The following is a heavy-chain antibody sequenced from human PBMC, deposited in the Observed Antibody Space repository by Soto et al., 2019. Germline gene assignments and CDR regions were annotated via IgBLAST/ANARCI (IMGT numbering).Heavy chain of an antibody. Sequence: PGESLKISGKGFGYNFTSYWISWVRQMPGKGLEWMGRIDPSDSYTNYSPSFQGHVTISADKSISTAYLQWSSLKASDTAMYYCASFSMWSRYSSELFDYWGQGTLDTVSS. J-gene: IGHJ4*02. CDR3: ASFSMWSRYSSELFDY. CDR1: GYNFTSYW. D-gene: IGHD6-19*01. V-gene: IGHV5-10-1*01. CDR2: IDPSDSYT.